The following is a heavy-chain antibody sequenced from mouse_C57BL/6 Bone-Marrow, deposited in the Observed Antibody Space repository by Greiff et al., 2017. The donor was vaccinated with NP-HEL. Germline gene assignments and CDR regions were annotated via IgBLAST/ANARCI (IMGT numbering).Heavy chain of an antibody. CDR2: IYPRSGNT. D-gene: IGHD1-1*01. CDR3: VEGGDYYGSSSPDV. V-gene: IGHV1-81*01. Sequence: VQLQQSGAELARPGASVKLSCKASGYTFTSYGISWVKQRTGQGLEWIGEIYPRSGNTYYNEKFKGKATLTADKSSSTAYMELRSLTSEDSAVYFCVEGGDYYGSSSPDVWGTGTTVTGSS. J-gene: IGHJ1*03. CDR1: GYTFTSYG.